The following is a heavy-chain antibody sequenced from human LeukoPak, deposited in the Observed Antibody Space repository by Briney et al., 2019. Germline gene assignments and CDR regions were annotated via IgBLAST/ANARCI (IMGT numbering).Heavy chain of an antibody. J-gene: IGHJ4*02. V-gene: IGHV2-5*02. Sequence: SGPTLVNPTQTLTLTCTFSGFPLRTPGVGVGWLRQPPQKPLEWLALIYWDDDKRYSPSLKDRITITKDTSKNQVVLTMRNMDPVDTATYFCAHGSRYSSEFDYWSQGTLVTVSS. D-gene: IGHD5-18*01. CDR1: GFPLRTPGVG. CDR3: AHGSRYSSEFDY. CDR2: IYWDDDK.